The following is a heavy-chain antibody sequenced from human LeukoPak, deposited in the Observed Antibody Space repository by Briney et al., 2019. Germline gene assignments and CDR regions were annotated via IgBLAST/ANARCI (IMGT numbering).Heavy chain of an antibody. V-gene: IGHV3-23*01. CDR1: GFTFSSYG. D-gene: IGHD3-22*01. CDR3: ARSHYYDSSGYYSQ. J-gene: IGHJ4*02. CDR2: ISGSGGST. Sequence: PGGSLRLSCAASGFTFSSYGMSWVRQAPGKGLEWVSAISGSGGSTYYADSVKGRFTISRDNSKNTLYLQMNSLRAEDTAVYYCARSHYYDSSGYYSQWGQGTLVTVSS.